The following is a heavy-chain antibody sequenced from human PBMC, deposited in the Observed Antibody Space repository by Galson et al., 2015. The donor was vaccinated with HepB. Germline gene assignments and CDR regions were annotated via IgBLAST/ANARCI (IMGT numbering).Heavy chain of an antibody. Sequence: SLRLSCAASGFTFSSYWMTWVRQAPGKGLEWVANIKQDGSEKFYVDSVKGRFTISRDNAENSLYLQMNSLRAEDTAVYSCARWGGETLDYWGQGTVVTVSS. CDR1: GFTFSSYW. D-gene: IGHD3-16*01. V-gene: IGHV3-7*01. J-gene: IGHJ3*01. CDR2: IKQDGSEK. CDR3: ARWGGETLDY.